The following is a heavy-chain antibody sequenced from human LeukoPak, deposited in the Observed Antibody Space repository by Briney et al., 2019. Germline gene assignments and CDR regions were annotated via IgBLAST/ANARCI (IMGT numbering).Heavy chain of an antibody. CDR1: GYTLSEIS. CDR3: ATVGYSYGAFDY. Sequence: GASVKVSCKVSGYTLSEISMYWVRQAPGKGLEWMGGIDREDGQTIYAQKFQGRVTMTEDTSTDTAYMEVSRLTSEDMAFYYCATVGYSYGAFDYWGQGTLVTVSS. D-gene: IGHD5-18*01. V-gene: IGHV1-24*01. CDR2: IDREDGQT. J-gene: IGHJ4*02.